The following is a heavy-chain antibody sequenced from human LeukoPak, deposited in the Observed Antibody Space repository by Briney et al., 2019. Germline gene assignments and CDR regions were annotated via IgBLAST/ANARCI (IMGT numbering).Heavy chain of an antibody. D-gene: IGHD5-24*01. CDR1: GGSISSNY. V-gene: IGHV4-59*01. CDR3: ARAYVEMATVPGIGAFDI. J-gene: IGHJ3*02. Sequence: PSETLSLTCTVSGGSISSNYWSWVRQPPGKGLEWIGYIYYSGITNNNPSLKSRVTISVDTSKNQFSLKLSSVTAADTAVYYCARAYVEMATVPGIGAFDIWGQGTMVTVSS. CDR2: IYYSGIT.